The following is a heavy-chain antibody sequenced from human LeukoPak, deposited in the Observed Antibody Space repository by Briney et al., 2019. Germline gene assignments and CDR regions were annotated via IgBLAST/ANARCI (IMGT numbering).Heavy chain of an antibody. J-gene: IGHJ4*02. CDR3: AVQHVAFDC. V-gene: IGHV3-48*03. D-gene: IGHD1-1*01. Sequence: PGGSLRLSCAASGFTFSSYEMNWIRQAPGKGLEWVSYISSSGSTIYYADSVKGRFTISRDNAKNSLYLQMNSLRAEDTAVYYCAVQHVAFDCWGQGTLVTVSS. CDR2: ISSSGSTI. CDR1: GFTFSSYE.